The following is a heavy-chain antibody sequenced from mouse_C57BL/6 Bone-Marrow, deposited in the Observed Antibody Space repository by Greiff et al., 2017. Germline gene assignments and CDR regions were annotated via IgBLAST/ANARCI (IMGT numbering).Heavy chain of an antibody. J-gene: IGHJ3*01. CDR2: IDPENGDT. CDR1: GFNIKEDY. D-gene: IGHD4-1*02. CDR3: TSSTGWFAY. V-gene: IGHV14-4*01. Sequence: EVQLQQSGAELVRPGASVKLSCTASGFNIKEDYMHWVKQRPEQGLEWIGWIDPENGDTEYASKFQGKATITADTSSNTAYLQLSSLTSEDTAVYYCTSSTGWFAYWGQGTLVTVSA.